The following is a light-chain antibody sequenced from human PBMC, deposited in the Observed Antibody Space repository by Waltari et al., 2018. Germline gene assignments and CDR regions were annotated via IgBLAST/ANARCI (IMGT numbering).Light chain of an antibody. Sequence: SYVLTQPPSVSVAPGHTARITCGINNIGSRSVHWCEQRPGQAPVPVIYYDSDRPSGIPERFSGSNSGDTATLTISRVEAGDEADYYCQVWDSSRAHVVFGGGTRLTVL. CDR2: YDS. CDR1: NIGSRS. V-gene: IGLV3-21*04. CDR3: QVWDSSRAHVV. J-gene: IGLJ3*02.